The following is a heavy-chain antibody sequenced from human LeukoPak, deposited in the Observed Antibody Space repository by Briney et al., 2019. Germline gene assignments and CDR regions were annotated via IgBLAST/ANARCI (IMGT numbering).Heavy chain of an antibody. D-gene: IGHD3-3*01. V-gene: IGHV3-7*01. CDR1: GFSFSYFW. CDR2: IKHDGNEK. CDR3: ARDAEVGTLFGVLSRYNWFDP. Sequence: GGSLRLSCAASGFSFSYFWMSWVRQAPGKGLEGVANIKHDGNEKYYVDSVKGRFTISRDNTKKSLYLQMNNLRAEDTAVYYCARDAEVGTLFGVLSRYNWFDPWGQGTLVTVSS. J-gene: IGHJ5*02.